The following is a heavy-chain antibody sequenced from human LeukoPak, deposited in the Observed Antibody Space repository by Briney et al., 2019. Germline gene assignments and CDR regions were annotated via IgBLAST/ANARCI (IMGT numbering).Heavy chain of an antibody. CDR3: ARAPAYYYDSSGYYYTT. Sequence: ASVKVSCKASGYTFTGYYKHWVRQAPGQGLEWMGWINPNSGGTNYAQKFQGRVTMTRDTSISTAYMELSRLRSDDTAVYYCARAPAYYYDSSGYYYTTWGQGTLVTVSS. CDR2: INPNSGGT. V-gene: IGHV1-2*02. J-gene: IGHJ4*02. CDR1: GYTFTGYY. D-gene: IGHD3-22*01.